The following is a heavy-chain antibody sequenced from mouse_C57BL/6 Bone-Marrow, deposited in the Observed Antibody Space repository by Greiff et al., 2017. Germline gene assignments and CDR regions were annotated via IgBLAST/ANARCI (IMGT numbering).Heavy chain of an antibody. D-gene: IGHD2-14*01. CDR2: ISEVGSYT. J-gene: IGHJ4*01. V-gene: IGHV5-4*01. CDR3: ARGVRYYAMDY. Sequence: EVHLVESGGGLVKPGGSLKLSCAASGFTFSSYAMSWVRQTPEKRLEWVATISEVGSYTNYPANVQGRVTISRDNAKNNLYLQMIHLKSEDTAMYYCARGVRYYAMDYWGQGTSVTVSS. CDR1: GFTFSSYA.